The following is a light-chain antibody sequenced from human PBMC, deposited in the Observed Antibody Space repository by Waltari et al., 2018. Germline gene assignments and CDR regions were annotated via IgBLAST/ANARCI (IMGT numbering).Light chain of an antibody. J-gene: IGKJ2*01. CDR2: GAS. CDR1: QSVSSSY. CDR3: QQYGRSWNT. Sequence: EIVLTQSPGTLSLSPGERATLSCRASQSVSSSYVAWYQQKPGQAPRLLIHGASSRATGIPDRFSGSGSGTDFTLTISRLEPEDFAVYYCQQYGRSWNTFGQGTKLEIK. V-gene: IGKV3-20*01.